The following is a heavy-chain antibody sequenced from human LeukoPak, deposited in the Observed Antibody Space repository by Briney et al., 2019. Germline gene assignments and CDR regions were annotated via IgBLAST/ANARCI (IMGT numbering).Heavy chain of an antibody. D-gene: IGHD4-11*01. J-gene: IGHJ3*02. CDR1: GFTFSSYG. V-gene: IGHV3-30*02. CDR2: IRYDGSTK. CDR3: AREGTVTRDAFDI. Sequence: GGSLRLSCAASGFTFSSYGMHWVRQAPGKGLEWVAFIRYDGSTKYYADSVKGRFTISRDNSKNTLYLQMNSLRSDDTAVYYCAREGTVTRDAFDIWGQGTMVTVSS.